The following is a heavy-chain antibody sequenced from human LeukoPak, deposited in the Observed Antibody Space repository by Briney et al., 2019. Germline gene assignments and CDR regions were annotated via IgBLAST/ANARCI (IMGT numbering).Heavy chain of an antibody. D-gene: IGHD3-10*01. CDR3: ARDPGDY. J-gene: IGHJ4*02. CDR2: ISSSGSYT. CDR1: GYTFSSYA. Sequence: GGSLRLSCAASGYTFSSYAMNWVRQAPGEGLEWVSSISSSGSYTYYADSVKGRFTISRDNAKNSLYLQMNSLRAEDTAVYYCARDPGDYWGQGTLVTVSS. V-gene: IGHV3-21*01.